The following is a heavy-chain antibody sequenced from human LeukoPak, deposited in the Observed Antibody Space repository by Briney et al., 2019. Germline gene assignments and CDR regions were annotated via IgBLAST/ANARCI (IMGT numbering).Heavy chain of an antibody. V-gene: IGHV4-59*01. CDR1: GGSISSYY. Sequence: PSETLSLTCTVSGGSISSYYWSWIRQPPGKGLEWIGYIYYSGSTNYNPSLKSRVTISVDTSKNQSSLKLSSVTAADTAVYYCARQSRYYDSSGYYYFDYWGQGTLVTASS. CDR2: IYYSGST. D-gene: IGHD3-22*01. J-gene: IGHJ4*02. CDR3: ARQSRYYDSSGYYYFDY.